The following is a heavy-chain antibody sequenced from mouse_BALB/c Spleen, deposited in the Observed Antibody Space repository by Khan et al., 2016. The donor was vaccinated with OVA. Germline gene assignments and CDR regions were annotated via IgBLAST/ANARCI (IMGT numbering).Heavy chain of an antibody. Sequence: QVQLQQSGAELARPGASVKMSCKASGYTFTSYTIHWIKKRPGQGLVWIGYINPSNGYTNYNQKLKDKATLTTDKSSTTAYLQLSSLTSDDSAVYNCVRDGAYHRNDGWFAYWGQGTLVTVSA. CDR3: VRDGAYHRNDGWFAY. J-gene: IGHJ3*01. V-gene: IGHV1-4*01. CDR2: INPSNGYT. D-gene: IGHD2-14*01. CDR1: GYTFTSYT.